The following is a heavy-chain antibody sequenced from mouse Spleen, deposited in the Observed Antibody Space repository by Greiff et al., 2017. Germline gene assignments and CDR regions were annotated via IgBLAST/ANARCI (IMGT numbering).Heavy chain of an antibody. CDR2: ISSGGSYT. D-gene: IGHD2-1*01. J-gene: IGHJ4*01. CDR3: ARLRGKGDAMDY. CDR1: GFTFSSYG. Sequence: DVHLVESGGDLVKPGGSLKLSCAASGFTFSSYGMSWVRQTPDKRLEWVATISSGGSYTYYPDSVKGRFTISRDNAKNTLYLQMSSLKSEDTAMYYCARLRGKGDAMDYWGQGTSVTVSS. V-gene: IGHV5-6*01.